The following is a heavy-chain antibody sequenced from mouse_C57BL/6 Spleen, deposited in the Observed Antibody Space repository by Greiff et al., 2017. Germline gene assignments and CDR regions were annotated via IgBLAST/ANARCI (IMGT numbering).Heavy chain of an antibody. CDR3: AREGYGPYYLDY. D-gene: IGHD1-1*02. J-gene: IGHJ2*01. CDR2: IYPGDGDT. V-gene: IGHV1-80*01. CDR1: GYAFSSYW. Sequence: VQLQQSGAELVKPGASVKISCKASGYAFSSYWMNWVKQRPGKGLEWIGQIYPGDGDTNYNGKFKGKATLTADKSSSTAYMQLSSLTSADSAVYFCAREGYGPYYLDYWGQGTTLTVSS.